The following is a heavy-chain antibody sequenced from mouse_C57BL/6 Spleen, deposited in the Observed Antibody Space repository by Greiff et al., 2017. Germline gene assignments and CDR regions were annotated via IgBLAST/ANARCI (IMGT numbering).Heavy chain of an antibody. CDR1: GYTFTSYW. D-gene: IGHD4-1*01. J-gene: IGHJ4*01. Sequence: QVQLKQPGAELVKPGASVKMSCKASGYTFTSYWITWVKQRPGQGLEWIGDIYPGSGSTNYNEKFKSKATLTVDTSSSTAYMQLSSLTSEDAAVYYCARRGNWEAMDYWGQGTSVTVSS. V-gene: IGHV1-55*01. CDR2: IYPGSGST. CDR3: ARRGNWEAMDY.